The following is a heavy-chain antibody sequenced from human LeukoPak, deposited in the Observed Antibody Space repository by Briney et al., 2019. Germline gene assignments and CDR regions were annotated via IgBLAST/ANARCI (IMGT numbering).Heavy chain of an antibody. J-gene: IGHJ3*02. Sequence: SETLSLTCTVSGGSISSYYWSWIRQPPGKGLEWIGNIYYSGSTNYNPSLKSRVTISVDTSKNQFSLKLSSVTAADTAVYYCARLNWSNAFDIWGQGTMVTVSS. CDR1: GGSISSYY. CDR2: IYYSGST. CDR3: ARLNWSNAFDI. V-gene: IGHV4-59*12. D-gene: IGHD2-8*02.